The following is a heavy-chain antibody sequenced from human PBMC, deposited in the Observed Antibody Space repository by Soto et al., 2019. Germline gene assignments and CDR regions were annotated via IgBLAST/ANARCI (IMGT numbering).Heavy chain of an antibody. J-gene: IGHJ4*02. V-gene: IGHV3-33*01. Sequence: QVQLVESGGGVVQPGRSLRLSCAASGFTFSSYGMHWVRQAPGKGLEWVAVIWYDGSNKYYADSVKGRFTISRDNSKNTLYQQMNSLRAEDTAVYYCARDLAYDYVWGSYRFHPLGYWGQGTLVTVSS. CDR3: ARDLAYDYVWGSYRFHPLGY. D-gene: IGHD3-16*02. CDR2: IWYDGSNK. CDR1: GFTFSSYG.